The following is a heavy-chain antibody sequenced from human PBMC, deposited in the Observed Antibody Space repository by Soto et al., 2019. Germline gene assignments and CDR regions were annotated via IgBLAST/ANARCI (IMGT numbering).Heavy chain of an antibody. J-gene: IGHJ4*02. V-gene: IGHV3-23*01. CDR2: ISGSGGST. CDR1: GFTFSSYA. Sequence: GGSLRLSCAASGFTFSSYAMSWVRQAPGKGLEWVSAISGSGGSTYYADSVKGRFTISRDNSKNTLYLQMNSLRAEDTAVYYCAARPWRMITFGGVIVSPSGVDYWGQGTLVTVSS. D-gene: IGHD3-16*02. CDR3: AARPWRMITFGGVIVSPSGVDY.